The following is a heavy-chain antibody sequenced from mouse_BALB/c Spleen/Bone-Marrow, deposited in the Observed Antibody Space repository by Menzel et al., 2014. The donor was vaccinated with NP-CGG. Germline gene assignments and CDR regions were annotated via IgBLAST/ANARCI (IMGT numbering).Heavy chain of an antibody. J-gene: IGHJ1*01. D-gene: IGHD2-4*01. CDR2: INADSSTK. V-gene: IGHV4-1*02. CDR3: ARPRDYYGYFDV. Sequence: DVMLVESGGGLVQPGGSPKLSCAASGFDFSRYWMSRVRQAPGKGLEWIGEINADSSTKKYTPSLKDKFIISRDNAKNTLYLQMSKVRYEDTVLYYCARPRDYYGYFDVWGAGTTVTVSS. CDR1: GFDFSRYW.